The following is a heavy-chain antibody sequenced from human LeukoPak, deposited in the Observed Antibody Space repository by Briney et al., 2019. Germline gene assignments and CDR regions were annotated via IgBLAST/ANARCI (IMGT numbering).Heavy chain of an antibody. CDR1: GFTFSSYA. CDR3: AKGEGFYDSSGYSPDPIDY. Sequence: PGGSLRLSCAASGFTFSSYAMSWVRQAPGKGLEWVSAISGSGGSTYYADSVKGRFTISRDNSKNTLYLQMNSLRAGDTAVYYCAKGEGFYDSSGYSPDPIDYWGQGTLVTVSS. D-gene: IGHD3-22*01. V-gene: IGHV3-23*01. CDR2: ISGSGGST. J-gene: IGHJ4*02.